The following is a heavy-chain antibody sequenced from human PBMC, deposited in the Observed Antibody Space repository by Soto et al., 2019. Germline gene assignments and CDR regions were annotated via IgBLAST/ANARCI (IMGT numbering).Heavy chain of an antibody. V-gene: IGHV1-2*02. Sequence: GASVKVSCKASGYRFSDYYLHWVRQAPGQGPERMGWMNPNSGDTKYAQKFKGLVTMTRGTSVRTAFMELNWLKSDDTAVYYCARVSGGDTAALDYYYFYMDVWGIVTTGTVSS. CDR3: ARVSGGDTAALDYYYFYMDV. J-gene: IGHJ6*03. CDR1: GYRFSDYY. CDR2: MNPNSGDT. D-gene: IGHD7-27*01.